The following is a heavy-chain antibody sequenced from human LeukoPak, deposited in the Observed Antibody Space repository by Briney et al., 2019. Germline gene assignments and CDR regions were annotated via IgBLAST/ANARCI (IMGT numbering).Heavy chain of an antibody. CDR3: AREGIAVAGSNY. V-gene: IGHV4-4*07. CDR1: GGSISSYY. J-gene: IGHJ4*02. CDR2: IYTSGST. D-gene: IGHD6-19*01. Sequence: PSETLSLTCTVSGGSISSYYWSWIRQPVGEGLEWIGRIYTSGSTNYNPSLKSRVTISVDKSKNQFSLKLSSVTAADTAVYYCAREGIAVAGSNYWGQGTLVTVSS.